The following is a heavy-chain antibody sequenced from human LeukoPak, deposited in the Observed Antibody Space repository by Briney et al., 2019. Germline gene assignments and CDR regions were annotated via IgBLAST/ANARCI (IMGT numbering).Heavy chain of an antibody. CDR1: GFTFSNAW. J-gene: IGHJ4*02. D-gene: IGHD3-16*02. V-gene: IGHV3-15*07. Sequence: TGGSLRLSCAASGFTFSNAWMNWVRQAPGKGLEWVGRIKSKTDGGTTDYAAPVKGRFTISRDDSKNTLYLQMNSLKTEDTAVYYCTTDYDYVWGSYRYPFQWGQGTLVTVSS. CDR2: IKSKTDGGTT. CDR3: TTDYDYVWGSYRYPFQ.